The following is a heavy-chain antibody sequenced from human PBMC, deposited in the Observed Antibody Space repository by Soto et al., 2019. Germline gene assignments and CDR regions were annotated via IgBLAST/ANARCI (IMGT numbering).Heavy chain of an antibody. J-gene: IGHJ6*02. Sequence: PGESLKISCKSSGYSLATYWITWVRQMPGKGLEWMGRIDPSDSYINYSPSFQGRVTISADKSLNTAYLQWSCLEASDHAMYYCARLGDCSGGSCFSRYYYHGMDVWGQGTTVTVSS. CDR2: IDPSDSYI. CDR1: GYSLATYW. V-gene: IGHV5-10-1*01. CDR3: ARLGDCSGGSCFSRYYYHGMDV. D-gene: IGHD2-15*01.